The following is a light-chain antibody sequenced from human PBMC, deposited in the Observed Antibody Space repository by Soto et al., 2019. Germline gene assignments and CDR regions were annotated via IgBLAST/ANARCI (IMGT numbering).Light chain of an antibody. CDR2: EVN. V-gene: IGLV2-8*01. J-gene: IGLJ1*01. Sequence: QSVLTQPPSASGSPGQSVAISCTGTSSDVGGYNYVSWYQQHPGKAPKLMIYEVNKRPSGVPDRFSGSKSGNTASLTVSGLQAEVESDYDYSEQASSSTRFGT. CDR3: SEQASSSTR. CDR1: SSDVGGYNY.